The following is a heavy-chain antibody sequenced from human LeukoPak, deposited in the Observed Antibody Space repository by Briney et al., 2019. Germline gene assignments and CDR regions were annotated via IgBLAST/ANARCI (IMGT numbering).Heavy chain of an antibody. CDR1: GGSISSGGYY. V-gene: IGHV4-31*03. D-gene: IGHD6-19*01. J-gene: IGHJ4*02. CDR3: AREGSQWLEPKKPFDY. CDR2: VYYSGST. Sequence: SETLSLTCTVSGGSISSGGYYWSWIRQHPGQGLEWIGSVYYSGSTYYNPSLKGRVTISVDTSKNQLSLNLNSVTAADTAVYYCAREGSQWLEPKKPFDYWGQGTLVTVSS.